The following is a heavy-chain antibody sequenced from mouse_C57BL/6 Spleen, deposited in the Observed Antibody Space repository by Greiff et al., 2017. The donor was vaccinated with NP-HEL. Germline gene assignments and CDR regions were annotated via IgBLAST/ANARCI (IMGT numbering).Heavy chain of an antibody. J-gene: IGHJ4*01. CDR2: IDPEDGET. CDR1: GFNIKDYY. D-gene: IGHD2-1*01. CDR3: APMVTTEDYAMDY. V-gene: IGHV14-2*01. Sequence: EVKLQESGAELVKPGASVKLSCTASGFNIKDYYMHWVKQRTEQGLEWIGRIDPEDGETKYAPKFQGKATITADTSSNTAYLQLSSLTSEDTAVYYCAPMVTTEDYAMDYWGQGTSVTVSS.